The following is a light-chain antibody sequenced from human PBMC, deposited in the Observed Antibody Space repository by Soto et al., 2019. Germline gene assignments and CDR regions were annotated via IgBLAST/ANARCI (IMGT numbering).Light chain of an antibody. V-gene: IGKV1-27*01. Sequence: DIQMTQSPSSLYASIGDSVTNSCRASQGISQYLARYQQKPGQVTQLLIYAASTLQSGVPSRFSGSGSGKDFTVAISSPKPEDVATYYCQRYNSAPLAFGPLTKVDIK. J-gene: IGKJ3*01. CDR2: AAS. CDR1: QGISQY. CDR3: QRYNSAPLA.